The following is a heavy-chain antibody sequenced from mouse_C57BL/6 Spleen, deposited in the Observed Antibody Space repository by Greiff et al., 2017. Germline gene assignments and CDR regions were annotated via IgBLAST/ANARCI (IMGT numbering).Heavy chain of an antibody. CDR3: ARGGGYFDV. Sequence: EVQLQESGPVLVKPGASVKMSCKASGYTFTDYYMNWVKQSHGKSLEWIGVINPYNGGTSYNQKFKGKATLTVDKSSSTAYMDLNSLTSEDSAVYYCARGGGYFDVWGTGTTVTVSS. J-gene: IGHJ1*03. CDR1: GYTFTDYY. V-gene: IGHV1-19*01. CDR2: INPYNGGT.